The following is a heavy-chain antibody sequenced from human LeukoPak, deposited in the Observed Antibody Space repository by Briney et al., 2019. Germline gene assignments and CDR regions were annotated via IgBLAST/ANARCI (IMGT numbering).Heavy chain of an antibody. Sequence: GASVKVSCKASGYTFTSYGISWVRQAPGQGLEWMGWISAYNGNTNYAQKLQGRVTMTTDTSTSTAYMELRSLRSDDTAVYYCARAAPTYCGGGCYFDYWGQGTLVTVSS. V-gene: IGHV1-18*01. CDR3: ARAAPTYCGGGCYFDY. CDR2: ISAYNGNT. J-gene: IGHJ4*02. D-gene: IGHD2-21*02. CDR1: GYTFTSYG.